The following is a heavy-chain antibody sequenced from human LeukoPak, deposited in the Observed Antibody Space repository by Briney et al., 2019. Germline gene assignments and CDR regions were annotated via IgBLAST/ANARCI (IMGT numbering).Heavy chain of an antibody. CDR1: GFTFSSYA. J-gene: IGHJ4*02. CDR2: ISSNGGST. Sequence: GGSLRLSCAASGFTFSSYAMHWVRQAPGKGLEYVSAISSNGGSTYYANSVKGRFTISRDNSKNTLYLQMGSLRAEDMAVYYCAGGDSKNRATVTTIHYWGQGTLVTVSS. D-gene: IGHD4-17*01. CDR3: AGGDSKNRATVTTIHY. V-gene: IGHV3-64*01.